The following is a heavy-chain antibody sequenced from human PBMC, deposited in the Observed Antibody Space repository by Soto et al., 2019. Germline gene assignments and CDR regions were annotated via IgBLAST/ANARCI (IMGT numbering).Heavy chain of an antibody. Sequence: SETPSLTCTVSGGSISSSSYYWGWIRQPPGKGLEWIGSIYYSGSTYYNPSLKSRVTISVDTSKNQFSLKLSSVTAADTAVYYCARMNRYGSGSYYNGYHGMDVWGQGTTVTVSS. J-gene: IGHJ6*02. CDR1: GGSISSSSYY. D-gene: IGHD3-10*01. CDR3: ARMNRYGSGSYYNGYHGMDV. V-gene: IGHV4-39*01. CDR2: IYYSGST.